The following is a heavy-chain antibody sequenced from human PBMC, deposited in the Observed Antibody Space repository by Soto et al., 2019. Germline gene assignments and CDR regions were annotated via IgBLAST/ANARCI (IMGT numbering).Heavy chain of an antibody. CDR2: INAGNGNT. CDR3: ASSRITMVPYGMDV. J-gene: IGHJ6*02. CDR1: GYTFTSYA. D-gene: IGHD3-10*01. V-gene: IGHV1-3*01. Sequence: ASVKVFCKASGYTFTSYAMHWVRQAPGQRLEWMGWINAGNGNTKYSQKFQGRVTITRDTSASTAYMELSSLRSEDTAVYYCASSRITMVPYGMDVWGQGTMVTSP.